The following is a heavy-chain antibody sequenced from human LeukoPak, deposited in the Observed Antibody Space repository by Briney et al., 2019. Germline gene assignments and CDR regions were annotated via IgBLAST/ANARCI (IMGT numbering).Heavy chain of an antibody. V-gene: IGHV3-23*01. CDR1: GFTFSSYA. CDR2: ISGGGGST. J-gene: IGHJ4*02. D-gene: IGHD3-10*01. Sequence: GGSLRLSCAASGFTFSSYAMSWVRQAPGKGLEWVSAISGGGGSTYYADSVKGRFTISRDNSKNTLYLQMNSLRAEDTAVYYCAHYGSGSYFDYWGQGTLVTVSS. CDR3: AHYGSGSYFDY.